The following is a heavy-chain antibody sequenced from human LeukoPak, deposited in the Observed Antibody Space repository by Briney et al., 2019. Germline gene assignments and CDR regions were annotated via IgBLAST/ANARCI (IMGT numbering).Heavy chain of an antibody. D-gene: IGHD3-22*01. CDR1: GGTFSSYA. V-gene: IGHV1-69*05. J-gene: IGHJ4*02. CDR2: IIPIFGTA. CDR3: AGETYYYDSSGYYFDY. Sequence: ASVKVSCKASGGTFSSYAISWVRQALGQGLEWMGGIIPIFGTANYAQKFQGRVTMTRDTSTSTVYMELSSLRSEDTAVYYCAGETYYYDSSGYYFDYWGQGTLVTVSS.